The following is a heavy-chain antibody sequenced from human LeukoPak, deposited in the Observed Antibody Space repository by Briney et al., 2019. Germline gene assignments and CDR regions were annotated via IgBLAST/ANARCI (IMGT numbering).Heavy chain of an antibody. J-gene: IGHJ4*02. CDR1: GGSFSGYY. Sequence: SETLSLTCAVYGGSFSGYYWSWIRQPPGKGLEWIGEINHSGSTNYNPSLKSRVTISIGTSKNQFSLKLSSVTAADTAVYYCASLAAAGTGYFDYWGQGTLVTVSS. V-gene: IGHV4-34*01. CDR2: INHSGST. CDR3: ASLAAAGTGYFDY. D-gene: IGHD6-13*01.